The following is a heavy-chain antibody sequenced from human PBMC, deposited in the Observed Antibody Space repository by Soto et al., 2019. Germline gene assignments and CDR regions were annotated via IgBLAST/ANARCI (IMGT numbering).Heavy chain of an antibody. Sequence: GGSLRLSCSASGFTFSSYAMHWVRQAPGKGLEYVSAISSNGGSTYYADSVKGRFTISRDNSKNTLYLQMSSLRAEDTAVYYWVKPSGRHYITGTYAPLGYWGQGTLVTVSS. J-gene: IGHJ4*02. V-gene: IGHV3-64D*08. CDR3: VKPSGRHYITGTYAPLGY. CDR1: GFTFSSYA. D-gene: IGHD1-20*01. CDR2: ISSNGGST.